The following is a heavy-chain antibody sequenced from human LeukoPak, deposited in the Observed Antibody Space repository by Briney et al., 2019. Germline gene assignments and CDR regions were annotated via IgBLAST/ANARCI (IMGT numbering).Heavy chain of an antibody. J-gene: IGHJ6*02. V-gene: IGHV3-33*08. D-gene: IGHD6-6*01. Sequence: GGSLRLSCVASGLTVSSYSMNWVRQAPGKGLEWVAVIWYDGSNKYYADSVKGRFTISRDNSKNTLYLQMNSLRAEDTAVYYCARDGIAAQGMDVWGQGTTVTVSS. CDR2: IWYDGSNK. CDR3: ARDGIAAQGMDV. CDR1: GLTVSSYS.